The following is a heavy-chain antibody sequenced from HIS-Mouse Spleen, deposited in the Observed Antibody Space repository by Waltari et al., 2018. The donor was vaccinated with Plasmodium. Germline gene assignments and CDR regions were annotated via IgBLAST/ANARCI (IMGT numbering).Heavy chain of an antibody. J-gene: IGHJ4*02. V-gene: IGHV3-30*03. D-gene: IGHD5-18*01. CDR1: GFTFSSYG. Sequence: QVQLVESGGGVVQPGRSLRLSCAASGFTFSSYGMPWVRQAPGKGLEWVAVISYDGSNKYYADSVKGRFTISRDNSKNTLYLQMNSLRAEDTAVYYCARLRYSYGYFDYWGQGTLVTVSS. CDR2: ISYDGSNK. CDR3: ARLRYSYGYFDY.